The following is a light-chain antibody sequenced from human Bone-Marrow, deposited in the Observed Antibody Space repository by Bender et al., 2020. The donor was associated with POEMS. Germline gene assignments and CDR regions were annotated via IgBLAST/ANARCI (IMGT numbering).Light chain of an antibody. V-gene: IGLV3-10*01. CDR1: ALPRQY. CDR2: DNY. Sequence: SYELTQAPSVAVSPGQTARITCSGDALPRQYAYWYQQKSGQAPVLIIFDNYKRPSGIPEKFSGSTSGTEATLTISGAQVEDEGDYYCYSTDITGYPLFGGGTRLTV. J-gene: IGLJ3*02. CDR3: YSTDITGYPL.